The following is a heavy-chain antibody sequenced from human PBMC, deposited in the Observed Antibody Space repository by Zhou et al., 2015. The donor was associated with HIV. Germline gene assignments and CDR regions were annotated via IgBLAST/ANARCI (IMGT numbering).Heavy chain of an antibody. J-gene: IGHJ3*02. CDR3: AKGVRGGGLGYWQDAFDI. CDR1: GFTFSSYG. V-gene: IGHV3-30*18. CDR2: ISYDGSNK. Sequence: QVQLVESGGGVVQPGRSLRLSCAASGFTFSSYGMHWVRQAPGKGLEWVAVISYDGSNKYYADSVKGRFTISRDNSKNTLYLQMNSLRAEDTAVYYCAKGVRGGGLGYWQDAFDIWGQGTSGHRLF. D-gene: IGHD2-8*02.